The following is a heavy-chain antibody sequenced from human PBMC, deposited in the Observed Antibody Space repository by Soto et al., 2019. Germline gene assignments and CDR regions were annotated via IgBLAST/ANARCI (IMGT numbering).Heavy chain of an antibody. J-gene: IGHJ4*02. CDR1: GYTFGSNW. Sequence: EVQLVESGGALVQPGRSLRLSCAASGYTFGSNWMHWVRQAPGKGLDWVTRMNSDGSEIDYANSVKGRFTVSRDNAKNTLYLQMNSLRAEDTVVYYCATAEVDFWGPGTLVTVSS. CDR2: MNSDGSEI. V-gene: IGHV3-74*01. CDR3: ATAEVDF.